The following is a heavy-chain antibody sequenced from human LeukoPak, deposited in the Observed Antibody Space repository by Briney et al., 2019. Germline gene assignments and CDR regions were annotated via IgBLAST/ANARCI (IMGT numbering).Heavy chain of an antibody. V-gene: IGHV3-48*01. J-gene: IGHJ4*02. CDR2: ISSSSII. Sequence: PGGSLRLSCGASGFTFSRNSMNWVRQAPGKGLEWVSYISSSSIIYYADSVKGRFTISRDNSKNTLHLQMNSLRAEDTAVYYCAILYYYDSSGHPLDYWGQGTLVTVSS. CDR1: GFTFSRNS. D-gene: IGHD3-22*01. CDR3: AILYYYDSSGHPLDY.